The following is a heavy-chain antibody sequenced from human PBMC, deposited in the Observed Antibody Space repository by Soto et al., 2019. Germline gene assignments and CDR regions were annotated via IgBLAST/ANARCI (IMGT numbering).Heavy chain of an antibody. CDR3: ARSVSANPYYYYGMDV. J-gene: IGHJ6*02. CDR2: ISYDGNDK. Sequence: GGSLRLSCAASGFIFSSYAMHWVRQAPGKGLEWVAVISYDGNDKYYGDSVRGRFTISRDNAKNTLYLQMKSLRSEDTAVFYCARSVSANPYYYYGMDVWGQGTPVTVSS. V-gene: IGHV3-30-3*01. D-gene: IGHD1-26*01. CDR1: GFIFSSYA.